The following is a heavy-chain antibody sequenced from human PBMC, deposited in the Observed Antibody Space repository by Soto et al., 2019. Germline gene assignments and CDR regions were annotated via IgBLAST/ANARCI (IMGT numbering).Heavy chain of an antibody. D-gene: IGHD2-2*01. V-gene: IGHV3-30*18. CDR3: AKDLEGYCTTTSCYTYFGLDV. CDR1: GFTFSSYV. CDR2: ISYDGSNK. J-gene: IGHJ6*02. Sequence: GGSLRLSCAASGFTFSSYVMHWVRQAPGKWLEWVAVISYDGSNKYYADSVKGRFTISRDNSKHTLYLQMNSLRPEDTAVYYCAKDLEGYCTTTSCYTYFGLDVWGQGXTVTVYS.